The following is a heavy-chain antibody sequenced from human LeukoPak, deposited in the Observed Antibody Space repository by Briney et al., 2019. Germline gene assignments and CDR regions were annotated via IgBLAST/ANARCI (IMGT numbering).Heavy chain of an antibody. D-gene: IGHD5-12*01. CDR3: ARDRSGYEGGDY. J-gene: IGHJ4*02. CDR1: GYTFTSYG. Sequence: ASVKVSCKASGYTFTSYGISWVRQAPGQGLEWMGWISSYNVNTNDAQKLQGRVTMTTDTSTSTAYMEVRSLRSDDTAVYYCARDRSGYEGGDYWGQGTPVTVSS. V-gene: IGHV1-18*01. CDR2: ISSYNVNT.